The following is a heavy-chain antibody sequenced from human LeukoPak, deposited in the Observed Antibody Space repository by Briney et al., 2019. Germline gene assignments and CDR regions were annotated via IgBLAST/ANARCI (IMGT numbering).Heavy chain of an antibody. D-gene: IGHD3-3*02. CDR2: ITPKSGDT. Sequence: ASVKVSCKAAGYTFSDFYIHWVRQAPGQGLEYVGWITPKSGDTYSPQRFQGRVTMTRDASISTAYMELSSLRSDDTAVYFCARVRLADERAWAYWGQGTLVTVSS. CDR3: ARVRLADERAWAY. CDR1: GYTFSDFY. J-gene: IGHJ4*02. V-gene: IGHV1-2*02.